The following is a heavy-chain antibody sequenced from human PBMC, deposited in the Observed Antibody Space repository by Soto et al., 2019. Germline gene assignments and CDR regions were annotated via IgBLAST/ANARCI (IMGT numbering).Heavy chain of an antibody. J-gene: IGHJ6*02. CDR3: ARVGHGDYDSYYYYYGMDV. CDR1: GYSFTSYW. CDR2: IYPGDSDT. Sequence: GESLKISCKGSGYSFTSYWIVWVRQMPGKGLEWMGIIYPGDSDTRYSPSFQGQVTISADKSISTAYLQWSSLKASDTAMYYCARVGHGDYDSYYYYYGMDVWGQGTTVTVSS. D-gene: IGHD4-17*01. V-gene: IGHV5-51*01.